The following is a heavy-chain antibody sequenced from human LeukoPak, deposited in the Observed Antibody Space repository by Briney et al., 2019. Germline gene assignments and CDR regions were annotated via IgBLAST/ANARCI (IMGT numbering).Heavy chain of an antibody. V-gene: IGHV4-59*08. CDR2: ISYTGGT. Sequence: SETLSLICTVSGGSVSSYFWSWIRQPPGQRLEWIGYISYTGGTNYNPSFKSRVTMSIDTPKNHFSLKLSSVTAEDTAVYYCARLGVVAARAWFDPWGQGSLVTVSS. CDR1: GGSVSSYF. D-gene: IGHD2-15*01. CDR3: ARLGVVAARAWFDP. J-gene: IGHJ5*02.